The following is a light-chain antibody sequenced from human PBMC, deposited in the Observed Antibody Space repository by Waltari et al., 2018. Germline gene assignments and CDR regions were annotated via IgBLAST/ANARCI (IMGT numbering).Light chain of an antibody. J-gene: IGLJ1*01. CDR2: ENE. CDR1: TSNIANNY. Sequence: QSVLTQPPSVSAAPGQKVTISCSGSTSNIANNYVSWYHQPPGTAPKLLIYENEKRPSGIPDRFSGSNSGTSATLGITGLQTGGEADYYCGTWDSSLNVYVFGTGTKVTVL. CDR3: GTWDSSLNVYV. V-gene: IGLV1-51*01.